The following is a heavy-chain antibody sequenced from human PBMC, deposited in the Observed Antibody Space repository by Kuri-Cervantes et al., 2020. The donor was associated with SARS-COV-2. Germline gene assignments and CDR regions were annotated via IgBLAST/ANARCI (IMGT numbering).Heavy chain of an antibody. V-gene: IGHV4-39*07. J-gene: IGHJ6*02. CDR1: GGSISSSSYY. CDR2: IYYSGST. CDR3: ARARTVTTFYYYGMDV. Sequence: GSLRLSCTVSGGSISSSSYYWGWIRQPPGKGLEWIGSIYYSGSTNYNPSLKSRVTISVDTSKNQFSLKLSSVTAADTAVYYCARARTVTTFYYYGMDVWGQGTTVTVSS. D-gene: IGHD4-11*01.